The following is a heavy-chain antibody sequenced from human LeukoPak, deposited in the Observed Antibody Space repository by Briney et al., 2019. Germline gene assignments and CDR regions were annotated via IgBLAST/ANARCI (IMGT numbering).Heavy chain of an antibody. CDR3: AKDRGIAVAGTMLTYFDY. J-gene: IGHJ4*02. CDR2: ISGSGGST. V-gene: IGHV3-23*01. CDR1: GFTFSSYA. D-gene: IGHD6-19*01. Sequence: GGSLRLSCAASGFTFSSYAMSWVRQAPGKGLELVSAISGSGGSTYYADSVKGRFTISRDNSKNTLYLQMNSLRAEDTAVYYCAKDRGIAVAGTMLTYFDYWGQGTLVTVSS.